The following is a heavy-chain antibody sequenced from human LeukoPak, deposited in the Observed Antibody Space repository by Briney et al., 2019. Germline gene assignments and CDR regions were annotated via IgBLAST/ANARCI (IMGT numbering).Heavy chain of an antibody. J-gene: IGHJ5*02. CDR2: IYTGGTT. CDR1: GFTVNTDY. V-gene: IGHV3-66*01. D-gene: IGHD4-17*01. CDR3: TRDPHDYGDYGS. Sequence: GGSLRLSCAASGFTVNTDYMSWVRQAPGKGLEWVSVIYTGGTTHYADPLKGRFTISRDSSKNTLYLQMNSLRDEDTAIYYCTRDPHDYGDYGSWGQGTLVTVSS.